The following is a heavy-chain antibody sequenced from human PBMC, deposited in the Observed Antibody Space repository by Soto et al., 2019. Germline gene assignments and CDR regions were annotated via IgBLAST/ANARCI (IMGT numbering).Heavy chain of an antibody. CDR1: GFPFRTFD. CDR3: ARSRAMRLLDL. V-gene: IGHV3-30*03. J-gene: IGHJ4*02. D-gene: IGHD5-12*01. Sequence: QERLVESGGGVVQPGKFLRLSCAAFGFPFRTFDMHWVRQTPGKGLEWVGVMSYDESHEYYADSVKGRFTISRVNCINPVSLLLSDLRTADMAMYFCARSRAMRLLDLWGQGTLVAVSS. CDR2: MSYDESHE.